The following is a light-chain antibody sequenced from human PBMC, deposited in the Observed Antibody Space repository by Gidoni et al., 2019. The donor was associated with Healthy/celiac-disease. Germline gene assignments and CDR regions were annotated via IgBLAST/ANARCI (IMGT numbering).Light chain of an antibody. V-gene: IGLV1-36*01. CDR2: YDD. CDR3: AAWDDSLNGWV. J-gene: IGLJ3*02. CDR1: SSHIVNTA. Sequence: QSVLTQPPSVSEAPRQRVTISCSGSSSHIVNTAVNWYQQLPGKAPKLLIYYDDLLPSGVSDRFSGSKSGTSASLAISGLQSEDEADYYCAAWDDSLNGWVFGGGTKLTVL.